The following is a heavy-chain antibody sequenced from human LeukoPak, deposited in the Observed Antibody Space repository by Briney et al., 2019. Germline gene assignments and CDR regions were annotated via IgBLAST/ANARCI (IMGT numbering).Heavy chain of an antibody. D-gene: IGHD4-11*01. CDR2: TYYRSKWYT. V-gene: IGHV6-1*01. CDR1: GDIVSSNSAA. Sequence: SQTLSLTCAISGDIVSSNSAAWNWIRQSPSRGLEWLGRTYYRSKWYTDYAVSVTSRTTINPDTSKNQFSLQLNSVTPEDTAVYYCARDKDYSIDHWGQGTLVTVSS. CDR3: ARDKDYSIDH. J-gene: IGHJ4*02.